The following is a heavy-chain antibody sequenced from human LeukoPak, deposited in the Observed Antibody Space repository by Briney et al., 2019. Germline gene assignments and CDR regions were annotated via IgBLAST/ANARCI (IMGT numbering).Heavy chain of an antibody. J-gene: IGHJ4*02. CDR2: ISSSSSYT. CDR3: ARGEPNTVTILY. D-gene: IGHD4-17*01. CDR1: GFTFSDYY. V-gene: IGHV3-11*05. Sequence: GGSLRLSCAASGFTFSDYYMSWIRQAPGKGLEWVSYISSSSSYTNNADSVKGRFTISRDNAKNSLYLQMNSLRAEDTAVYYCARGEPNTVTILYWGQGTLVTVSS.